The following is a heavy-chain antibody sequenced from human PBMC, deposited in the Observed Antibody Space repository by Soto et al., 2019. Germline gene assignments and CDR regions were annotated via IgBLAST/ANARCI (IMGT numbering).Heavy chain of an antibody. J-gene: IGHJ4*02. CDR2: IYYSGST. D-gene: IGHD1-1*01. Sequence: SETLSLTCTVSGVSISSSSYYWGWIRPPPGKGLEWIGSIYYSGSTYYNPSLKSRVTISVDTSKNQFSLKLSSVTAADTAVYYCARRRVDELERQHFDYWGQGTLVTVSS. V-gene: IGHV4-39*01. CDR3: ARRRVDELERQHFDY. CDR1: GVSISSSSYY.